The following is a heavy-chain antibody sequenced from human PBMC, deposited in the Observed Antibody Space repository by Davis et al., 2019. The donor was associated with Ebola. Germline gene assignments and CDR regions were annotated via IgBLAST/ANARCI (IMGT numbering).Heavy chain of an antibody. CDR1: GYTFTGYY. CDR2: INPNSGGT. Sequence: ASVKVSCKASGYTFTGYYMHWVRQAPGQGLEWMGWINPNSGGTNYAQKFQGRVTITRDTSASTAYMELSSLRSEDTAVYYCARDLGAAAGTGGDYWGQGTLVTVSS. CDR3: ARDLGAAAGTGGDY. V-gene: IGHV1-2*02. J-gene: IGHJ4*02. D-gene: IGHD6-13*01.